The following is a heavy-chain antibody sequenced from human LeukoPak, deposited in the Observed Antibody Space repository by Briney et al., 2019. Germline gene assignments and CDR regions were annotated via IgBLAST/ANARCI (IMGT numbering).Heavy chain of an antibody. Sequence: GESLKISCKGSGYSFTSYWIGWVRQLPGKGLEWMGIIYPGDSDTRYSPSFQGQVTISADKSISTAYLQWSSLKASDTAMYYCARDPEQTTRGLNWFDPWGQGTLVTVSS. CDR2: IYPGDSDT. CDR1: GYSFTSYW. J-gene: IGHJ5*02. V-gene: IGHV5-51*01. D-gene: IGHD4-11*01. CDR3: ARDPEQTTRGLNWFDP.